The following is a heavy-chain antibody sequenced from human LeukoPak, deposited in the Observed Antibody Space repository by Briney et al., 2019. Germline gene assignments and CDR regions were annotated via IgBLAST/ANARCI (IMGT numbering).Heavy chain of an antibody. V-gene: IGHV1-18*01. CDR1: NYTFTSYG. D-gene: IGHD6-19*01. CDR2: ISVYNGNT. CDR3: ARAWLFDDTFDI. Sequence: ASVKVSCKASNYTFTSYGISWVRQAPGEGLEWMGWISVYNGNTKYAKKLQGRVTMTTDTSTATAYMELRSLRSDDTAIYYCARAWLFDDTFDIWGQGTIVTVSS. J-gene: IGHJ3*02.